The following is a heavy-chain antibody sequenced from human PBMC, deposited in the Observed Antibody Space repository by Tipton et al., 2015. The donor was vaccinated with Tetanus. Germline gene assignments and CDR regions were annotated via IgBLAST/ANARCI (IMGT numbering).Heavy chain of an antibody. V-gene: IGHV5-51*01. Sequence: QLVQSGAEMKKPGESLKISCKASGHNSRSYWVSWVRQMPGKGLEWMGIISPGDSDATYNPSFQGQVTISADKSISTAYLQWTSLRPSDTAIYFCARLPKHYSASGSTWGQGTLVTVSS. CDR2: ISPGDSDA. D-gene: IGHD3-10*01. CDR3: ARLPKHYSASGST. CDR1: GHNSRSYW. J-gene: IGHJ5*02.